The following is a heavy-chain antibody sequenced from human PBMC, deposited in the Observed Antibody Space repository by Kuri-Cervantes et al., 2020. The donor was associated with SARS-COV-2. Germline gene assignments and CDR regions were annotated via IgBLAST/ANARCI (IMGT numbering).Heavy chain of an antibody. Sequence: GGSLRLSCAASGFTFSNNWMSWVRQAPGKGLEWVAHIKQDGGETYYVDSVKGRFSISRDDAKNSLFLQMNNLRAEDTAVYFCARDLGYCTNTNCYTRLDSWGQGTLVTV. CDR1: GFTFSNNW. CDR3: ARDLGYCTNTNCYTRLDS. V-gene: IGHV3-7*03. D-gene: IGHD2-2*02. CDR2: IKQDGGET. J-gene: IGHJ4*02.